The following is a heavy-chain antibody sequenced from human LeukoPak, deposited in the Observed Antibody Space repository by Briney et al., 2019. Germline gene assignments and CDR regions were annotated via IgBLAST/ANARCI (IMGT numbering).Heavy chain of an antibody. J-gene: IGHJ4*02. D-gene: IGHD3-3*01. CDR1: GGSISTYY. Sequence: SETLSLTCTVSGGSISTYYWSWIRQPPGKGLEWIGYSYYSGSTTPHPSLKSRVTISVDTSKNQFSLRLRSVTAADTAAYYCARHGGSGSFDYWGQGTLVTVSS. CDR2: SYYSGST. CDR3: ARHGGSGSFDY. V-gene: IGHV4-59*08.